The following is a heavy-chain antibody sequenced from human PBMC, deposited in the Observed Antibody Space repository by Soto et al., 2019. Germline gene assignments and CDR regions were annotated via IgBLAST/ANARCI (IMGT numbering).Heavy chain of an antibody. Sequence: PGGSLRLSCAASGFTFSSSSMNWLRQAPGKGLEWVSSISSSSSYIYYADSVKGRFTISRDNAKNSLYLQMNSLRAEDTAVYYCARAKWGLPTPHWSFDYWGQGTLVTVSS. J-gene: IGHJ4*02. D-gene: IGHD1-26*01. CDR2: ISSSSSYI. CDR3: ARAKWGLPTPHWSFDY. V-gene: IGHV3-21*01. CDR1: GFTFSSSS.